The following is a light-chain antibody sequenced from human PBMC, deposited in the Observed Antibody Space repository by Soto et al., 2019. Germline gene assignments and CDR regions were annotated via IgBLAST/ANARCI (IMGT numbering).Light chain of an antibody. CDR3: QQYDNLPIT. J-gene: IGKJ5*01. CDR2: DAS. V-gene: IGKV1-33*01. CDR1: QVINNY. Sequence: DIQMTQSPSSLSACVGDRVTITCQASQVINNYLNWYQQKQGKXPKXLIYDASNLETGVPSKFSGSGSGTDFTFTISSLQPEDIETYYCQQYDNLPITFGQGTRLEIK.